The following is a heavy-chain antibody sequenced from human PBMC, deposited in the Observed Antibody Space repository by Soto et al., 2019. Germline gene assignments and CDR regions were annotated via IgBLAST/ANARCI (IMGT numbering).Heavy chain of an antibody. CDR2: IIPIFGTA. Sequence: SVKVSCKASGGTFSSYAISWARQAPGQGLEWMGGIIPIFGTANYAQKFQGRVTITADESTSTAYMELSSLRSEDTAVYYCARDVVVVPAATFYYYGMDVWGQGTTVTVSS. CDR1: GGTFSSYA. J-gene: IGHJ6*02. CDR3: ARDVVVVPAATFYYYGMDV. V-gene: IGHV1-69*13. D-gene: IGHD2-2*01.